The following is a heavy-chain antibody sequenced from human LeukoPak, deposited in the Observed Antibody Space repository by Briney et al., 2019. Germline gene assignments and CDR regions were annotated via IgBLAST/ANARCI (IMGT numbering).Heavy chain of an antibody. V-gene: IGHV4-34*01. CDR3: ARGLRWLQSAVRLGH. Sequence: SETLSLTCAVYGGSFSGYYWSWIRQPPGKGLEWIGEINHSGSTNYNPSLKSRVTISVDTSKNQFSLKLSSVTAADTAVYYCARGLRWLQSAVRLGHWGQGTLVTVSS. J-gene: IGHJ4*02. D-gene: IGHD5-24*01. CDR2: INHSGST. CDR1: GGSFSGYY.